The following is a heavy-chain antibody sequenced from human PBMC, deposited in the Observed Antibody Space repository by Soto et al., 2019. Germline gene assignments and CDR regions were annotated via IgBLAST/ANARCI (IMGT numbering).Heavy chain of an antibody. CDR3: AGGYSYGPYYYYYGMDV. Sequence: GGSLRLSCAASGCPFSSYGMHWVRQAPGKGLEWVAVISYDGSNKYYADSVKGRFTISRDNSKNTLYLQMNSLRAEDTAVYYCAGGYSYGPYYYYYGMDVWGQGTTVTVSS. CDR1: GCPFSSYG. J-gene: IGHJ6*02. CDR2: ISYDGSNK. D-gene: IGHD5-18*01. V-gene: IGHV3-30*03.